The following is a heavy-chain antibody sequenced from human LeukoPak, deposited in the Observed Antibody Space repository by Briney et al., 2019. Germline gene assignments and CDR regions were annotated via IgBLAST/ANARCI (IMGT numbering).Heavy chain of an antibody. D-gene: IGHD3-22*01. CDR3: ARAAPYYYDSSGYSAFDS. CDR2: FSSTSSTI. CDR1: GFTFRSYS. V-gene: IGHV3-48*02. J-gene: IGHJ3*02. Sequence: PGVSLRLSCAASGFTFRSYSMHWVRQAPGKGREWVTYFSSTSSTIYYADPVKGRFTISRDNAKNSLYLQMKSLRDEDTAVYYCARAAPYYYDSSGYSAFDSWGQGTMVTVS.